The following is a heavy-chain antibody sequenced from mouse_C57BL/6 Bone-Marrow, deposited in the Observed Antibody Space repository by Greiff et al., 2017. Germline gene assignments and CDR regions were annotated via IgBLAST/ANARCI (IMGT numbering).Heavy chain of an antibody. CDR1: GFSLSTFGMG. V-gene: IGHV8-8*01. D-gene: IGHD2-3*01. CDR3: ARMDGYYEEVFAY. Sequence: LQQSGPGILQPSQTLSLTCSFSGFSLSTFGMGVGWIRQPSGKGLEWLAHIWWDDDKYYNPALKSRLTISKDTSKNQVFLKIANVDTADTATYYCARMDGYYEEVFAYWGQGTLVTVSA. J-gene: IGHJ3*01. CDR2: IWWDDDK.